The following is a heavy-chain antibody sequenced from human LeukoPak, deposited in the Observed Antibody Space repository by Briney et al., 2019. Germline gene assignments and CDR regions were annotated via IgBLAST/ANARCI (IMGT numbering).Heavy chain of an antibody. Sequence: VGSLRLSCAASGFSFRDYTMNWVRQAPGKGLELVASISSSSSYIYFANSVRGRFSISRDNAKNSLYLQMNSLSAEDTAVYYCAKDSPSRTATTEVPVDYWGQGTLVTVSS. CDR1: GFSFRDYT. V-gene: IGHV3-21*01. D-gene: IGHD1/OR15-1a*01. CDR2: ISSSSSYI. CDR3: AKDSPSRTATTEVPVDY. J-gene: IGHJ4*02.